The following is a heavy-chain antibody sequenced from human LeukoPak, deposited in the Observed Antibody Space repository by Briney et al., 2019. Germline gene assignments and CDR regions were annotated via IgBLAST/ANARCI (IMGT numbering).Heavy chain of an antibody. D-gene: IGHD3-10*01. V-gene: IGHV4-59*01. Sequence: RPSETLSLTCTVSGRSISIYYWSWIRQPPGKGLEWIGYIYYSGSTNYNPSLKSRVTISVDTSQNQFSLKLSSVTAADTAVYYCARLIGGESRLDYWGQGTLVTVSS. J-gene: IGHJ4*02. CDR3: ARLIGGESRLDY. CDR2: IYYSGST. CDR1: GRSISIYY.